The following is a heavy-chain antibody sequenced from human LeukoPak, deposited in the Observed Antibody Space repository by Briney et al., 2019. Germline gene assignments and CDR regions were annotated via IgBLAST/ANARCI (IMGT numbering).Heavy chain of an antibody. Sequence: ASVKVSCKASGYTFTGFYIHWVRQAPGQGLEWMGWINPNSGGTNYAQKFQGSVTMTRDTSITTAYMELSRLRSDDTAVYYCAIGYCSGGSCLSLFDYWGQGTLVTVSS. D-gene: IGHD2-15*01. V-gene: IGHV1-2*02. CDR3: AIGYCSGGSCLSLFDY. CDR2: INPNSGGT. J-gene: IGHJ4*02. CDR1: GYTFTGFY.